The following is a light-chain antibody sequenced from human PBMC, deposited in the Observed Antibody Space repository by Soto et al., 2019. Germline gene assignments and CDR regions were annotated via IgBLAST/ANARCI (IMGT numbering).Light chain of an antibody. CDR3: AAWDDSLNGPL. J-gene: IGLJ1*01. Sequence: QSVLTQPPSVSEAPRQRVTISCSGSNXNVGNNGVNWYQQLPGKAPKLLIYYDDLLPSGVSDRFSGSKSATSASLAISGLQSEDEADYHCAAWDDSLNGPLFGTGTKVTVL. V-gene: IGLV1-36*01. CDR1: NXNVGNNG. CDR2: YDD.